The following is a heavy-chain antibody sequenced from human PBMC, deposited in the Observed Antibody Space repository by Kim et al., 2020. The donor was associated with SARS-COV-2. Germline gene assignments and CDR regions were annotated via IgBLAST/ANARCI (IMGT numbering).Heavy chain of an antibody. J-gene: IGHJ4*02. V-gene: IGHV3-15*01. Sequence: GRFTISRDDSKNTLYLQMNSLKTEDTAVYYCTTDPDPYYYGSGSYYNYPNWGQGTLVTVSS. D-gene: IGHD3-10*01. CDR3: TTDPDPYYYGSGSYYNYPN.